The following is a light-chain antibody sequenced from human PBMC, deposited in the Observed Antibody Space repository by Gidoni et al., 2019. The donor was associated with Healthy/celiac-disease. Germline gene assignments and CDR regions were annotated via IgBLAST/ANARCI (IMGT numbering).Light chain of an antibody. CDR3: QSYDSSLSGVV. J-gene: IGLJ2*01. V-gene: IGLV1-40*01. CDR2: GNS. CDR1: SSNIGAGYD. Sequence: QSVLTQPPSVSGAPGQRVTLSGTGTSSNIGAGYDVHWYQQLPGTAPKLLIYGNSNRPSGVPDRFSGSKSGTSASLAISGLQAEDEADYYCQSYDSSLSGVVFGGGTKLTVL.